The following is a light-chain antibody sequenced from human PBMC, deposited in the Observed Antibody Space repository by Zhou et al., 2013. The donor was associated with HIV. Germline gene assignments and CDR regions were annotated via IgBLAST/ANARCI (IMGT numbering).Light chain of an antibody. Sequence: EIVITQSPATLYVSPGESATLSCRASQSVSSNLAWYQQKPGQGPRLLIYGASSRATGIPDRFSGSGSGTDFTLTISRLEPEDFAVYYCQHRNNWPPALTFGGGPRWRS. V-gene: IGKV3D-15*01. CDR1: QSVSSN. CDR3: QHRNNWPPALT. J-gene: IGKJ4*01. CDR2: GAS.